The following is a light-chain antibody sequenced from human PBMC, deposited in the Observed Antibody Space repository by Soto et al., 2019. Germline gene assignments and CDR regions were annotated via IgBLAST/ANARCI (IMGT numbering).Light chain of an antibody. CDR3: QQYNNWPPGT. J-gene: IGKJ1*01. CDR2: GAS. V-gene: IGKV3-15*01. CDR1: QSVSSN. Sequence: EIVTTQSPATLSVSPGXRATLSCRASQSVSSNLAWYQQKPGQAPRLLIYGASTRATGIPARFSGSGSGTEFTLTISSLQSEDFAVYYCQQYNNWPPGTFGQGTKVDIK.